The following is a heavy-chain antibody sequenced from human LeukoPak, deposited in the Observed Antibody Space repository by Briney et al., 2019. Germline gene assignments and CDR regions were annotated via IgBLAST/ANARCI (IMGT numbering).Heavy chain of an antibody. CDR2: ISSYNGNT. D-gene: IGHD6-25*01. V-gene: IGHV1-18*01. J-gene: IGHJ5*02. CDR1: GYTFTSYG. CDR3: AAVTYSSGPFDP. Sequence: ASVKVSCKASGYTFTSYGISWVRQAPGQGLEWMGWISSYNGNTNYAQKLQGRVTMTTDTSTSTAYMELSSLRSEDTAVYYCAAVTYSSGPFDPWGQGTLVTVSS.